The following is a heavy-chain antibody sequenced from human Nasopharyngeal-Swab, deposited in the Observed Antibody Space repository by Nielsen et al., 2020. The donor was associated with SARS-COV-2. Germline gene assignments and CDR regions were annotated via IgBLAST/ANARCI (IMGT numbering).Heavy chain of an antibody. J-gene: IGHJ4*02. V-gene: IGHV3-74*01. CDR3: ARVPYSGSRGVGY. CDR2: INSDGSST. CDR1: GFTFSSYW. D-gene: IGHD1-26*01. Sequence: GESLKISCAASGFTFSSYWMHWVRQAPGKGLMWVSRINSDGSSTSYADSVKGRFTISRDNAKNTLYLQMNSLRAEDTAVYYCARVPYSGSRGVGYWGQGTLVTVSS.